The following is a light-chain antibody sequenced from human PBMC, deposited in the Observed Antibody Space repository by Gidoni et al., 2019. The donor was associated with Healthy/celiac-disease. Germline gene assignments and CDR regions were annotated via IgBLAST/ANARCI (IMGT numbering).Light chain of an antibody. CDR2: DAS. CDR1: QSVSSY. J-gene: IGKJ5*01. Sequence: EIVLTQSPATLSLSPGERATLSCRASQSVSSYLAWYQQKPGQAPRLLIYDASNRATGIPARFSGSGSGTDFTLTISSLEPEDFAVYYCQQRSNWPPIPFGQXTRLE. V-gene: IGKV3-11*01. CDR3: QQRSNWPPIP.